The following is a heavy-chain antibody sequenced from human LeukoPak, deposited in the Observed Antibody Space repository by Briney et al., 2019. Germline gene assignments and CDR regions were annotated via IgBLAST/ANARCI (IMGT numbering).Heavy chain of an antibody. CDR1: GFTFSSYG. J-gene: IGHJ6*02. D-gene: IGHD6-19*01. Sequence: GRSLRLSCVASGFTFSSYGMHWVRQAPGKGLEWVAVISYDGSNKYYADSVKGRFTISRDNSKNTLYLQMNNLRAEDTAVYYCAKDGQWHLRDYYYYYGMDVWGQGTTVTVSS. CDR2: ISYDGSNK. CDR3: AKDGQWHLRDYYYYYGMDV. V-gene: IGHV3-30*18.